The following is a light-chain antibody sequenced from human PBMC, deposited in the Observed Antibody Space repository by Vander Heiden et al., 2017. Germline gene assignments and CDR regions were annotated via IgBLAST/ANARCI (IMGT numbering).Light chain of an antibody. V-gene: IGKV3-20*01. Sequence: QSPGTLIYGASSRATGIPDRFSGSGSGTDVTLTISRREPEDFAVYYCQQETSELRLITFGGGTKVXIK. CDR2: GAS. J-gene: IGKJ4*01. CDR3: QQETSELRLIT.